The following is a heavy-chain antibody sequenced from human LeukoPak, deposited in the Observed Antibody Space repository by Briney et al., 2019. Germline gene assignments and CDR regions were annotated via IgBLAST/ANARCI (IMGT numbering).Heavy chain of an antibody. CDR2: IRSKAYGGTT. CDR3: TRVRDSSGYNFDY. J-gene: IGHJ4*02. V-gene: IGHV3-49*03. D-gene: IGHD3-22*01. Sequence: GGSLRLSCTASGFTFGDYAMSWFRQAPGKGLEWVGFIRSKAYGGTTEYAASVKGRFTTSRDDSKSIAYLQMNSLKTEDTAVYYCTRVRDSSGYNFDYWGQGTLVTVSS. CDR1: GFTFGDYA.